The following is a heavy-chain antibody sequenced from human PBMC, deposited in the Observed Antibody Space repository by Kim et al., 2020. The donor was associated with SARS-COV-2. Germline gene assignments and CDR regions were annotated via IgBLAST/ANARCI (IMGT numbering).Heavy chain of an antibody. CDR3: ASITMVRGVNHYFDY. V-gene: IGHV4-38-2*02. CDR1: GYSISSGYY. D-gene: IGHD3-10*01. Sequence: SETLSLTCTVSGYSISSGYYWGWIRQPPGKGLEWIGSIYHSGSTYYNPSLKSRVTISVDTSKNQFSLKLSSVTAADTAVYYCASITMVRGVNHYFDYWGQGTLVTVSS. CDR2: IYHSGST. J-gene: IGHJ4*02.